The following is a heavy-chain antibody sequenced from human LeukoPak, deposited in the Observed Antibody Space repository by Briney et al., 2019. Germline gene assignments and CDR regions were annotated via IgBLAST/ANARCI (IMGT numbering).Heavy chain of an antibody. CDR3: ANFWSGQYNAFDS. V-gene: IGHV4-59*08. CDR2: IYYSGST. Sequence: PETLSLTCTVSGGSLSSYYTSWVRQPPGKGLEWDGSIYYSGSTDYNPSLKSRVTISVDTTKNHVSLKLSSVTAADTAVYYLANFWSGQYNAFDSWGKGTMVTVSS. CDR1: GGSLSSYY. J-gene: IGHJ3*02. D-gene: IGHD3-3*01.